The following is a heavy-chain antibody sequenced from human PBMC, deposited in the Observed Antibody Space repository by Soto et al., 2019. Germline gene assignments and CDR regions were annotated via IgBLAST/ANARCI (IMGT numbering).Heavy chain of an antibody. D-gene: IGHD4-17*01. CDR2: IYYSGST. J-gene: IGHJ4*02. CDR3: ARLWTTVANDS. CDR1: GGSISGNY. V-gene: IGHV4-59*08. Sequence: QVQLQESGPGLVKPSETLSLTCTVSGGSISGNYWTWIRQPPGKGLEWIGYIYYSGSTNYNPSRKRRVTITIYTSKNQYSLKLSSVNVADTAVYYCARLWTTVANDSWGQGTLVTVSS.